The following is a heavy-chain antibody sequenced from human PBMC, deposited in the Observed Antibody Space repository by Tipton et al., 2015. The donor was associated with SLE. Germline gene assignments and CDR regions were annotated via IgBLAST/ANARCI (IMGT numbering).Heavy chain of an antibody. CDR3: ARASRPISWFDP. CDR1: GYSISSGYY. D-gene: IGHD1-1*01. CDR2: IYHSGST. V-gene: IGHV4-38-2*01. Sequence: TLSLTCAVSGYSISSGYYWGWIRQPPGKGLEWIGSIYHSGSTYYNPSLKSRVTISVDTSKNQFSLKLSSVTAADTAVYYCARASRPISWFDPWGQGTLVTVSS. J-gene: IGHJ5*02.